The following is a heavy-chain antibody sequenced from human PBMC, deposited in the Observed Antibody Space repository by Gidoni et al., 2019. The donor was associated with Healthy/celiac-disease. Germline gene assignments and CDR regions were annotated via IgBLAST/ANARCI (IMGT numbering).Heavy chain of an antibody. J-gene: IGHJ6*02. CDR3: AITYCSSTSCYTDPPSDYTGKYYGMDV. V-gene: IGHV6-1*01. D-gene: IGHD2-2*02. CDR1: GDSVSSHSAA. CDR2: TYYRSKWYN. Sequence: QVQLQQSGPGLVKPSQTLSLTCAISGDSVSSHSAAWNWIRQSPSRGLEWLGRTYYRSKWYNDYAVSVKSRITINPDTSKNQFSLQLNSVTPEDTAVYYCAITYCSSTSCYTDPPSDYTGKYYGMDVWGQGTTVTVSS.